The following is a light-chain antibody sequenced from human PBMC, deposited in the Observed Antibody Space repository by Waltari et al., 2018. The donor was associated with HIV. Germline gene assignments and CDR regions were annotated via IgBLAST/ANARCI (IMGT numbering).Light chain of an antibody. CDR1: SSDVGGYNY. CDR3: SSYTSSSAYV. V-gene: IGLV2-14*01. CDR2: EVS. Sequence: QSALTQPASVSGSPGKSITISCPGTSSDVGGYNYVSWYQQHPGKAPKLMIYEVSNRPSGVSNRFSGSKSGNTASLTISGLQAEDEADYYCSSYTSSSAYVFGTGTKVTVL. J-gene: IGLJ1*01.